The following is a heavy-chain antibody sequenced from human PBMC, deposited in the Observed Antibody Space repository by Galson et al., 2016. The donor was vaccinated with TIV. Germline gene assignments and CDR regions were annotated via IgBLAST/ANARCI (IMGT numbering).Heavy chain of an antibody. D-gene: IGHD6-19*01. CDR2: IYPGASDT. CDR3: ATLSSGWPNYFDN. V-gene: IGHV5-51*01. CDR1: GYRFSDYW. Sequence: QSGAEVTKPGESLKISCRGSGYRFSDYWIGWVRQTPEEGLEWMGVIYPGASDTKYSPSFQGQVTISADKSINTAYLQWNRLKASDTAIYFCATLSSGWPNYFDNWGQGTQGIVSS. J-gene: IGHJ4*02.